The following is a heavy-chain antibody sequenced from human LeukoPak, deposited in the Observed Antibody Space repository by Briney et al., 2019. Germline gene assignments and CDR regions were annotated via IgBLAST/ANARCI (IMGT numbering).Heavy chain of an antibody. CDR2: LNHIGST. V-gene: IGHV4-38-2*02. CDR3: ARLDTTRSTSNVFDY. Sequence: SETLSLTCTVSGYSISSGDYWGWIRQPPGQGLEWIGNLNHIGSTYYNSSLKSRVTISVDTSKNHFSLKLSSVTAADTAVYYCARLDTTRSTSNVFDYWGQGTLVTVSS. J-gene: IGHJ4*02. CDR1: GYSISSGDY. D-gene: IGHD5-18*01.